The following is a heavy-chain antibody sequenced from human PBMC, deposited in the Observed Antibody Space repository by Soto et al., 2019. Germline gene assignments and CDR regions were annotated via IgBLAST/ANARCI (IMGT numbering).Heavy chain of an antibody. D-gene: IGHD2-2*01. J-gene: IGHJ6*02. CDR2: ISYDGSNK. CDR1: GFTFSSYA. Sequence: PGGSLRLSCAASGFTFSSYAMHWVRQAPGKGLEWVAVISYDGSNKNYADSVKGRLTISRDNSKKMLYLQMNSLRPEDTAVYYCAKGQHCSSTSCYFYYYGMDVWGQGTKVNVSS. CDR3: AKGQHCSSTSCYFYYYGMDV. V-gene: IGHV3-30-3*01.